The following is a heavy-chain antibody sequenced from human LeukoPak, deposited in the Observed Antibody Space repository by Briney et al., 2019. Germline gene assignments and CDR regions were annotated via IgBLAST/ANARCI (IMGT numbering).Heavy chain of an antibody. J-gene: IGHJ6*02. CDR2: INHNGNVN. V-gene: IGHV3-7*03. CDR1: GFTFSSYW. CDR3: ARGGGLDV. Sequence: GGSLRLSCAASGFTFSSYWMNWARQAPGKGLEWVASINHNGNVNYYVDSVKGRFTISRDNAKNSLYLQMSNLRAEDTAVYFCARGGGLDVWGLGTTVTVSS. D-gene: IGHD3-16*01.